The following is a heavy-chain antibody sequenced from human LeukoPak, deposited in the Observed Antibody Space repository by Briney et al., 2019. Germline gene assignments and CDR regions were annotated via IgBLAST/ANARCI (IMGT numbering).Heavy chain of an antibody. V-gene: IGHV4-34*01. CDR1: GGSFSGYY. D-gene: IGHD1-26*01. Sequence: SETLSLTCAVYGGSFSGYYWSWIRQPPGKGLEWIGEINDSGSTSYSPILKSRVRMSVDTSNHQSSLNLTSVTAADTAVYYCVKDSPPRYSGSPPAYWGQGTLVTVSS. CDR2: INDSGST. CDR3: VKDSPPRYSGSPPAY. J-gene: IGHJ4*02.